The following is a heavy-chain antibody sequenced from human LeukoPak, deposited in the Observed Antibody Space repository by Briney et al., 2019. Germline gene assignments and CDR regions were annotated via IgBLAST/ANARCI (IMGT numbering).Heavy chain of an antibody. CDR1: GGSFSGYY. V-gene: IGHV4-34*01. J-gene: IGHJ4*02. CDR2: IYHSGST. Sequence: SETLSLTCAVYGGSFSGYYWSWIRQPPGKGLEWIGSIYHSGSTYYNPSLKSRVTISVDTSKNQFSLNLSSVTAADTAVYYCARSTYYDFWSGYYNEAPFGYWGQGTLVTVSS. CDR3: ARSTYYDFWSGYYNEAPFGY. D-gene: IGHD3-3*01.